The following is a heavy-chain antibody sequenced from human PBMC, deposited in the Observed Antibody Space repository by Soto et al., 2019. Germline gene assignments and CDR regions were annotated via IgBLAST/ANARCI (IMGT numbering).Heavy chain of an antibody. D-gene: IGHD1-20*01. J-gene: IGHJ3*02. V-gene: IGHV4-59*08. Sequence: SETLSLTCTVSGGSISSYYWSWIRQPPGKGLEWIGYIYYSGSTNYNPSLKSRVTISVDTSKNQFSLKLSSVTAADTAVYYCARHSITGTTYAFDIWGQGTMVTVSS. CDR1: GGSISSYY. CDR3: ARHSITGTTYAFDI. CDR2: IYYSGST.